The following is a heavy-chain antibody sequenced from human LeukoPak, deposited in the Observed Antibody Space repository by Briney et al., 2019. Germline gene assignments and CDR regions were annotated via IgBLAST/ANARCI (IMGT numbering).Heavy chain of an antibody. CDR2: ISGAGGST. CDR3: SRLVMENFCDV. D-gene: IGHD3-3*01. CDR1: GFTFSGYS. V-gene: IGHV3-64*04. J-gene: IGHJ4*02. Sequence: PGGSLRLSCAASGFTFSGYSMHWVRQAPGRGLEYVSAISGAGGSTYYADSVKGRFTISRDNSKNTLYLQMDNLRGEDTAVYFCSRLVMENFCDVWGQGTLVTVSA.